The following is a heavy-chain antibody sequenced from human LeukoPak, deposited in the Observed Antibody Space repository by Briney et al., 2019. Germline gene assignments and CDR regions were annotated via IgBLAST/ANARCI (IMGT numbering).Heavy chain of an antibody. CDR2: IYTSGST. D-gene: IGHD6-19*01. CDR3: ARDPNPSVAAPAGWFDP. Sequence: SETLSLTCTVSGGSISSYYWSWIRQPAGKGLEWIGRIYTSGSTNYNPSLKSRVTISVDTSKNQFSLQLSSVTAADTAVYYCARDPNPSVAAPAGWFDPWGQGTLVTVSS. V-gene: IGHV4-4*07. CDR1: GGSISSYY. J-gene: IGHJ5*02.